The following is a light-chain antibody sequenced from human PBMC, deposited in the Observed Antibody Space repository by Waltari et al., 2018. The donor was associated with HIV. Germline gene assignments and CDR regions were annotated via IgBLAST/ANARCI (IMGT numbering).Light chain of an antibody. Sequence: QSVLTQPPSVSGTPGQRVTISCSGGSSNIGDNAVSWYQQFPGTAPKLLIYSNKQRPSGVPDRVSGSKSGTSAYLAISGLQSEDEADYYCATLDDSLNGPVFGGGTKVTVL. CDR1: SSNIGDNA. V-gene: IGLV1-44*01. J-gene: IGLJ2*01. CDR2: SNK. CDR3: ATLDDSLNGPV.